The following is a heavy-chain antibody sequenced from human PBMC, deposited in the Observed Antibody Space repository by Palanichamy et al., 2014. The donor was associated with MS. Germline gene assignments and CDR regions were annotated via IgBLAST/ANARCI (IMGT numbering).Heavy chain of an antibody. V-gene: IGHV3-48*01. CDR3: ARDNSGWFHDY. J-gene: IGHJ4*02. D-gene: IGHD6-19*01. CDR1: GFTFSSYG. Sequence: EVQLVESGGGLVQPGGSLRLSCAASGFTFSSYGMNWVRQAPGKGLEWVSYISSSSSTIYYADSVRGRFTISRDNAKNSLYLQVNSLRGEDTAVYYCARDNSGWFHDYWGQGTLVTVSS. CDR2: ISSSSSTI.